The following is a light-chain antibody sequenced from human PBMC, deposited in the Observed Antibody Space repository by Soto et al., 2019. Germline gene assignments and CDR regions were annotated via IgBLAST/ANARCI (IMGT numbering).Light chain of an antibody. V-gene: IGKV3-20*01. CDR2: GAS. J-gene: IGKJ3*01. CDR1: QSLSSNY. CDR3: QHYGRSAIFT. Sequence: EIVLTQSPGTLSLSPGERATHSCRASQSLSSNYLAWYQQKPGQAPRLLIYGASSRASGIPDRFSGSGSGTDFTLTISSLEPEDFAVYYCQHYGRSAIFTLGPGTTVDIK.